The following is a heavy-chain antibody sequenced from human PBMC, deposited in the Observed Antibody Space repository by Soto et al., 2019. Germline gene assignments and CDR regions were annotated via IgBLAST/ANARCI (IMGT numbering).Heavy chain of an antibody. V-gene: IGHV2-5*01. D-gene: IGHD5-18*01. CDR1: GFSLTSSGFG. J-gene: IGHJ4*02. CDR3: VHTGYSYDHFGY. Sequence: PTLGYPPQTLTLTCTFSGFSLTSSGFGFGWIRQPPGKALEWLALIFWNDDELYSTSLKSSLTITKDESKNQVVLTMTNMDPVDTAKYYCVHTGYSYDHFGYWGRGIMVPVSS. CDR2: IFWNDDE.